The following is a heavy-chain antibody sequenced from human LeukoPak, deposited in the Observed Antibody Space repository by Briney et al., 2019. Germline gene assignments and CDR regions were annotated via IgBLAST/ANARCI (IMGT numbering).Heavy chain of an antibody. Sequence: ASVKVSCKVYGYTLTELSMHWVRQAPGKGLEWMGGFDPEDGETIYAQKFQGRVTMTEDTSTDTAYMELSSLKSEDTAVYYCATGPDTAMVNDWFDPWGQGTLVTVSS. CDR1: GYTLTELS. CDR3: ATGPDTAMVNDWFDP. V-gene: IGHV1-24*01. J-gene: IGHJ5*02. D-gene: IGHD5-18*01. CDR2: FDPEDGET.